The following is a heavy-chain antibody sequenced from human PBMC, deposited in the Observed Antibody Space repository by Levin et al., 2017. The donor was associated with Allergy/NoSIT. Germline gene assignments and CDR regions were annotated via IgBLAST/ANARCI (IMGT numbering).Heavy chain of an antibody. CDR1: GYTFTSYD. CDR3: ARARNLDRSGEDGDY. D-gene: IGHD3-22*01. V-gene: IGHV1-8*01. CDR2: MNPNSGNT. J-gene: IGHJ4*02. Sequence: PGGSLRLSCKASGYTFTSYDINWVRQATGQGLEWMGWMNPNSGNTGYAQKFQGRVTMTRNTSISTAYMELSSLRSEDTAVYYCARARNLDRSGEDGDYWGQGTLVTVSS.